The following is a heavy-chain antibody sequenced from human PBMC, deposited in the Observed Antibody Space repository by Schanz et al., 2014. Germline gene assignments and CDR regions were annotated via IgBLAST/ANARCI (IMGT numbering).Heavy chain of an antibody. Sequence: DVQLLESGGGLAQPGGFLRLSCAASGFTFNSYAMTRVRQAPGKGLEWVSSISHSGGSKYYADSVKGRFTISRDNSENTLYLQMNSLSADDTAVFYCAKGMGYCSGGTCYDYYYYGLDVWGQGTTVTVSS. J-gene: IGHJ6*02. D-gene: IGHD2-15*01. CDR3: AKGMGYCSGGTCYDYYYYGLDV. V-gene: IGHV3-23*01. CDR2: ISHSGGSK. CDR1: GFTFNSYA.